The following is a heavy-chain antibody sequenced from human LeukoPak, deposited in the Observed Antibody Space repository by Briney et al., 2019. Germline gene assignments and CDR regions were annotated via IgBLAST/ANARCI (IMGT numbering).Heavy chain of an antibody. J-gene: IGHJ4*02. D-gene: IGHD5-18*01. CDR3: GKTTVGYSSGQKPAWPVDY. CDR2: IFGSGGSQ. Sequence: GGSLRLSCEASGFTFGSHAMYCVRQAPGKGLEWGAGIFGSGGSQNYADPVKGRFTISRDNSRNTVYLQINSLRAEDTAVYYCGKTTVGYSSGQKPAWPVDYWGQGTLVTVSS. CDR1: GFTFGSHA. V-gene: IGHV3-23*01.